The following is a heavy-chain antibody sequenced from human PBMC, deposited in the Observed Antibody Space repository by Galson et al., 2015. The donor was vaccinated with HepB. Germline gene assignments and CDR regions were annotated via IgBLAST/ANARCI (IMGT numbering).Heavy chain of an antibody. J-gene: IGHJ4*02. V-gene: IGHV3-48*02. CDR1: GFPFNNAW. CDR3: ARGGLLWTAPGTRLGY. Sequence: SLRLSCAASGFPFNNAWMTWVRQAPGKGLEWVSYISSSSDTMYYADSVKGRFTISRDNAKNSLFLQMNSLRDDDAAVYYCARGGLLWTAPGTRLGYWGQGTLVTVSS. CDR2: ISSSSDTM. D-gene: IGHD6-13*01.